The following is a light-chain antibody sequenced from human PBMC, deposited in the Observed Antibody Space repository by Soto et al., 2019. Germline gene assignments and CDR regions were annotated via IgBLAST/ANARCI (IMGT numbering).Light chain of an antibody. V-gene: IGKV1-39*01. J-gene: IGKJ5*01. CDR3: QQNYSPPPIT. Sequence: DIQMTQSPSSLSASVGDRVTITCRASQSITRFLNWYQQKPGKAPKLLIYAASSLQSGVPSRFSGSGSATDFTLTISSLQPEDFAIYYCQQNYSPPPITFGQGTRLEIK. CDR1: QSITRF. CDR2: AAS.